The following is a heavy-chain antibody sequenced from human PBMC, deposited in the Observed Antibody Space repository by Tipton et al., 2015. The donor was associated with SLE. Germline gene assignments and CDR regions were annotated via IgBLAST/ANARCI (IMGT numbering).Heavy chain of an antibody. J-gene: IGHJ5*02. Sequence: TLSLTCVVYGGSFSGYYWSWIRQPPGKGLEWIGEINHSGSTNYNPSLKSRVTISLDTSKNQFSLKLSSVTAADTAVYYCARDMTTVTAWFDPWGQGTLVTVSS. CDR2: INHSGST. V-gene: IGHV4-34*01. D-gene: IGHD4-17*01. CDR3: ARDMTTVTAWFDP. CDR1: GGSFSGYY.